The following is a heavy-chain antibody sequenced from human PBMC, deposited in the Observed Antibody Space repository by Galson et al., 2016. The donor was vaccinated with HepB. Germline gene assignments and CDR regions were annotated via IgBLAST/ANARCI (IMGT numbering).Heavy chain of an antibody. V-gene: IGHV3-30*18. CDR2: ISADGYYQ. CDR1: GFIFKSYG. D-gene: IGHD4-11*01. Sequence: SLRLSCAASGFIFKSYGIHWVRQAPGKGLEWVAVISADGYYQYYVDSVKGRFSISRDNSNNTVFLQMTSLRTEDTAVYYCAKGAWETITSFDSWGQGTLVTVSS. CDR3: AKGAWETITSFDS. J-gene: IGHJ4*02.